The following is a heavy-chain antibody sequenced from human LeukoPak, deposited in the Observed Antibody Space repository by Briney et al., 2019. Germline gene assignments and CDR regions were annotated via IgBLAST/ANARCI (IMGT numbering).Heavy chain of an antibody. D-gene: IGHD5-18*01. CDR1: GFTFSSYG. CDR2: ITGRGENI. CDR3: AKNFPPSAMVVAPIDY. J-gene: IGHJ4*02. Sequence: GSLRLSCTASGFTFSSYGMNWVRQAPGKGLEWVSGITGRGENIYYAGSVKGRFTISRDNSKNTLYLQMNSLRAEDTAVYYCAKNFPPSAMVVAPIDYWGQGTLVTVSS. V-gene: IGHV3-23*01.